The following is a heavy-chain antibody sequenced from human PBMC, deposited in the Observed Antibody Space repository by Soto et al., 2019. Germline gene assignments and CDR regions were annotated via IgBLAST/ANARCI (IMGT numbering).Heavy chain of an antibody. J-gene: IGHJ5*02. CDR3: ARRMYCSGGTCYSGPNWFDP. D-gene: IGHD2-15*01. CDR2: IYYGGST. V-gene: IGHV4-39*01. Sequence: PSETLSLTCTVSGGSVSSSSYYWAWIRQHPRKGLEWIGSIYYGGSTSYNPSLKSRVSISVDKAKNQFSLRLSSVTAADTAVYYCARRMYCSGGTCYSGPNWFDPWGQGTLVTVSS. CDR1: GGSVSSSSYY.